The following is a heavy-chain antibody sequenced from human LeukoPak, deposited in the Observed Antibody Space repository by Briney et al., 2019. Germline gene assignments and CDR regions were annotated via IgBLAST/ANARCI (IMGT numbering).Heavy chain of an antibody. J-gene: IGHJ4*02. Sequence: PGRSLRLSCAASGFTFSSYAMHWVHQAPGKGLEWVAVISYDGSNKYYADSVKGRFTISRDNSKNTLYLQMNSLRAEDTAVYYCARDSGYSGYSDYWGQGTLVTVSS. CDR1: GFTFSSYA. CDR2: ISYDGSNK. V-gene: IGHV3-30*04. D-gene: IGHD5-12*01. CDR3: ARDSGYSGYSDY.